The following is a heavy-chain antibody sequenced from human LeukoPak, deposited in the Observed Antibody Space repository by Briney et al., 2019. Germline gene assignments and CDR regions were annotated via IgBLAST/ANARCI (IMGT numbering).Heavy chain of an antibody. J-gene: IGHJ4*02. CDR3: ATDRSWEFDY. CDR2: INPNGGGT. D-gene: IGHD1-26*01. Sequence: ASVKVSCKSSGYAFSVYYMHWVRQGPGQGLERMGWINPNGGGTNYAQKFRGRLWVTRDMSSGTSIMELRALTTNDTAVYYCATDRSWEFDYWGQGTLVTVSS. CDR1: GYAFSVYY. V-gene: IGHV1-2*02.